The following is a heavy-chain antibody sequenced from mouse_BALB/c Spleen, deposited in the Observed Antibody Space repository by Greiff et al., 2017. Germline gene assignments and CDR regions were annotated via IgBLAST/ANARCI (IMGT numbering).Heavy chain of an antibody. CDR1: GFTFSSFG. D-gene: IGHD1-1*01. CDR2: ISSGSSTI. V-gene: IGHV5-17*02. Sequence: EVHLVESGGGLVQPGGSRKLSCAASGFTFSSFGMHWVRQAPEKGLEWVAYISSGSSTIYYADTVKGRFTISRDNPKNTLFLQMTSLRSEDTAMYYCARDYYGRAFDYWGQGTTLTVSS. CDR3: ARDYYGRAFDY. J-gene: IGHJ2*01.